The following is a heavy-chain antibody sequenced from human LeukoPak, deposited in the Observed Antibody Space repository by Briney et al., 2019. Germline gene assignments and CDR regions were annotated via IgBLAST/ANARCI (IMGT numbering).Heavy chain of an antibody. CDR3: AKDVGGSSFFDY. J-gene: IGHJ4*02. V-gene: IGHV3-23*01. CDR2: ISGDGRNT. D-gene: IGHD6-6*01. CDR1: GFTFNNFG. Sequence: GGSLRLSCAASGFTFNNFGMAWVRQAPGKGPEWVSTISGDGRNTHYADSVKGRFAISRDNSMGMLFLQMSSLRVEDTALYYCAKDVGGSSFFDYWGQGISVTVSS.